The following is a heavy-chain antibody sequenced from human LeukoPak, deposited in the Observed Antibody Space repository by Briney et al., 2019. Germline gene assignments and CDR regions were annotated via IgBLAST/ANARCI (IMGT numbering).Heavy chain of an antibody. CDR2: IYYSGST. CDR1: GGSISSYY. J-gene: IGHJ4*02. V-gene: IGHV4-59*01. D-gene: IGHD2-2*01. Sequence: PSETLSLTCTVSGGSISSYYWSWIRQPPGKGLEWIGYIYYSGSTNYNPSLKSRVTISVDTSKNQFSLKLSSVTAADTAVYYCARGYCSSTSCYGPPDYWGQGTLVTVSS. CDR3: ARGYCSSTSCYGPPDY.